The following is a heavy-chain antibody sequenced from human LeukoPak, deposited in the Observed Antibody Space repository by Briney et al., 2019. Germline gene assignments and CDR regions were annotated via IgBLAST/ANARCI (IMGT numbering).Heavy chain of an antibody. Sequence: SQPLSLTCSVSGVSISSGGYYWRWIPQPPGEGLEWIGYIYYSGSTKYNPYLKSRVTTSLDKSKNQFSLKLSSVTAADTAVYYCARGFNPHYYDSSGNPYYFDYGGQGTLVTVSS. CDR2: IYYSGST. CDR1: GVSISSGGYY. D-gene: IGHD3-22*01. CDR3: ARGFNPHYYDSSGNPYYFDY. V-gene: IGHV4-61*08. J-gene: IGHJ4*02.